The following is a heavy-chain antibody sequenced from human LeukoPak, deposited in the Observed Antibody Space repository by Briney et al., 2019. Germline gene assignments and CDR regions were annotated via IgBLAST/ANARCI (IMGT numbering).Heavy chain of an antibody. J-gene: IGHJ4*02. CDR3: ATVGSSSNNYFDY. Sequence: PGGSLRLSCAASGFTFSSYSMNWVRQAPGKGLEWVSSISSSSSYIYYADSVKGRFTISRDNAKNSLYLQMNSLRAEDTAVYYCATVGSSSNNYFDYWGQGTLVTVSS. CDR1: GFTFSSYS. CDR2: ISSSSSYI. V-gene: IGHV3-21*01. D-gene: IGHD6-13*01.